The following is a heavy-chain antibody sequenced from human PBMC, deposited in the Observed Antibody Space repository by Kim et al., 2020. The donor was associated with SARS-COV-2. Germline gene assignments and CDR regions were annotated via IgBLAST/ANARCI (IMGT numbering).Heavy chain of an antibody. CDR2: IYPGDSDT. D-gene: IGHD3-9*01. CDR1: GYSFTSYW. CDR3: ARLPYDILTDYHMDV. Sequence: GESLQISCKGSGYSFTSYWIGWVRQMPGKGLGWMGIIYPGDSDTRYSPSFQGQVTISADKSISTAYLQWSSLKASDTAMYYCARLPYDILTDYHMDVWGQGTTVTVSS. V-gene: IGHV5-51*01. J-gene: IGHJ6*02.